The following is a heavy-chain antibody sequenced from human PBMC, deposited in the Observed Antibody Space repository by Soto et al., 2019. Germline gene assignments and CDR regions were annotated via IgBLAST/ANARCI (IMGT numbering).Heavy chain of an antibody. CDR2: INPNSGAT. D-gene: IGHD3-16*01. CDR1: GFNFAGYF. J-gene: IGHJ4*02. CDR3: ARAVWGSSQEFDY. Sequence: QVQLLQSGAEVKKPGASVKVSCKTSGFNFAGYFLHWVRQAPGQGLEWMGWINPNSGATKDAQKFQSKVTMTWATSISTGYMELVSLRFDDTAVYYCARAVWGSSQEFDYWGQGTRVTVSS. V-gene: IGHV1-2*02.